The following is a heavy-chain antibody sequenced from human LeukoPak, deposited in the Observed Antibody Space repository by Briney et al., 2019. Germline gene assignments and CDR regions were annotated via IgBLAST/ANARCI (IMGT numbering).Heavy chain of an antibody. V-gene: IGHV3-7*01. CDR3: VSGYTSGY. D-gene: IGHD6-19*01. CDR1: GVTLSPYW. CDR2: VIQDGSGK. Sequence: GGSLRLSCAASGVTLSPYWMARVRQAPGKGLEWVAAVIQDGSGKYYMESLKGRFSVSRDNARNSAYLQLNSLRVEDTAVYYCVSGYTSGYWGQGTQVTVSS. J-gene: IGHJ1*01.